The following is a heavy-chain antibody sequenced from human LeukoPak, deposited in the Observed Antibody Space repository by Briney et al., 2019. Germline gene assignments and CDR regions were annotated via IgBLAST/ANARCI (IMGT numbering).Heavy chain of an antibody. CDR3: ASQPRHDYGDYPLDY. CDR1: GGSISSSNW. J-gene: IGHJ4*02. CDR2: IYHSGST. V-gene: IGHV4-4*02. Sequence: PSETLSLTCTVSGGSISSSNWWSWVRQPPGKGLEWIGEIYHSGSTNYNPSLKSRVTISVDKSKNQFSLKLSSVTAADTAVYYCASQPRHDYGDYPLDYWGQGTLVTVSS. D-gene: IGHD4-17*01.